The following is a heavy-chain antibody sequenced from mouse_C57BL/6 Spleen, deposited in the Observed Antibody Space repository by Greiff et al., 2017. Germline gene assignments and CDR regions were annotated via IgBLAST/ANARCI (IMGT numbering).Heavy chain of an antibody. J-gene: IGHJ4*01. CDR3: ARRIYDYDDGYYAMDY. Sequence: EVNLVESGGGLVKPGGSLKLSCAASGFTFSDYGMHWVRQAPEKGLEWVAYISSGSSTIYYADTVKGRFTISRDNAKNTMFLQMTSLRSEDTAMYYCARRIYDYDDGYYAMDYWGQGTSVTVSS. V-gene: IGHV5-17*01. CDR2: ISSGSSTI. D-gene: IGHD2-4*01. CDR1: GFTFSDYG.